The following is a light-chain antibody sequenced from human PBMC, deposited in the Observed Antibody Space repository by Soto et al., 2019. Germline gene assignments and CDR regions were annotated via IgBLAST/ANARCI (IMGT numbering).Light chain of an antibody. CDR3: QQYDAYPYT. CDR1: QSISRW. CDR2: MAS. Sequence: DIQMTQSPSTLSASVGDRVAITCRARQSISRWLAWYQQKPGKAPKIIVFMASTLERGVPSRFSGSGSGSKYTLTINSLQHEDVATYYCQQYDAYPYTFGPGTKREIK. J-gene: IGKJ2*01. V-gene: IGKV1-5*03.